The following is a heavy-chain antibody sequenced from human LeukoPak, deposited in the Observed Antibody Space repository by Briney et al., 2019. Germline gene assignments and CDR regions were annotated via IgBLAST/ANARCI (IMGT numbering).Heavy chain of an antibody. J-gene: IGHJ3*02. CDR3: AREEGYYDTSYAFDI. CDR2: INWNGGNT. Sequence: WVRQAPGKGLEWVSGINWNGGNTGYADSVKGRFAISRDSAKNSLYLQMNSLRAEDTALYYCAREEGYYDTSYAFDIWGQGTMVTVSS. D-gene: IGHD3-22*01. V-gene: IGHV3-20*03.